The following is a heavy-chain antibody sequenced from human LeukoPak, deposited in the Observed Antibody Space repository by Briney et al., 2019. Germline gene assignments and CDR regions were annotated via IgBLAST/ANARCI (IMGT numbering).Heavy chain of an antibody. CDR1: GFTFSTYG. CDR2: IWHDGSRE. CDR3: AKNLHLEKSRELFDY. D-gene: IGHD3-3*02. V-gene: IGHV3-33*03. Sequence: GKSLTLSCVASGFTFSTYGILWVRQAPGKGLEWVAVIWHDGSREEYGDSVKGRFTISRDNSKDTVYLQMNSLRAEDTAVYYCAKNLHLEKSRELFDYWGQGNLVTVSS. J-gene: IGHJ4*02.